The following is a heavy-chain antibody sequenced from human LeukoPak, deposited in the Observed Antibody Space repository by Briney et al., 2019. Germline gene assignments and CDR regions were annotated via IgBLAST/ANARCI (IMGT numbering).Heavy chain of an antibody. Sequence: GGSLILSCAVSGFTLSDHNMDWVRQAPGKGLEWVGRTTNKAHSYTTEYAASVKGRFTISRDDSQNSLYLQMNSLKTEDTAVYYCARAPSGLDYWGQGSPVAVSS. J-gene: IGHJ4*02. CDR1: GFTLSDHN. CDR3: ARAPSGLDY. CDR2: TTNKAHSYTT. D-gene: IGHD2-15*01. V-gene: IGHV3-72*01.